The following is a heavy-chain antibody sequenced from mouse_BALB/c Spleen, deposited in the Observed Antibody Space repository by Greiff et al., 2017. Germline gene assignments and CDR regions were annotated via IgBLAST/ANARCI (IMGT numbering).Heavy chain of an antibody. D-gene: IGHD4-1*01. J-gene: IGHJ3*01. V-gene: IGHV5-17*02. CDR1: GFTFSSFG. Sequence: EVQLVESGGGLVQPGGSRKLSCAASGFTFSSFGMHWVRQAPEKGLEWVAYISSGSSTIYYADTVKGRFTISRDNPKNTLFLQMTSLRSEDTAMYYCARWDEWAWFAYWGQGTLVTVSA. CDR2: ISSGSSTI. CDR3: ARWDEWAWFAY.